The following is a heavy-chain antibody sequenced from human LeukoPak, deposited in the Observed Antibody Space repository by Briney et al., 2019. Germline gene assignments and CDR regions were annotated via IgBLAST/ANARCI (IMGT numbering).Heavy chain of an antibody. CDR3: ARSEVVVAAGPFDY. Sequence: ASVKVSCKASGGTFSSYAISWVRQAPGQGLEWMGRIIPILGIANYAQKFQGRVTITADKSTSTAYMELSSLRSEGTAVYYCARSEVVVAAGPFDYWGQGTLVTVSS. J-gene: IGHJ4*02. D-gene: IGHD2-15*01. CDR2: IIPILGIA. CDR1: GGTFSSYA. V-gene: IGHV1-69*04.